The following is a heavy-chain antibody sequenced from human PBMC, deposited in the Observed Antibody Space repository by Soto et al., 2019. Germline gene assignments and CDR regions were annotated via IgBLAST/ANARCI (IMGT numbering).Heavy chain of an antibody. J-gene: IGHJ4*02. D-gene: IGHD1-20*01. CDR2: IKSQTYGGTT. V-gene: IGHV3-15*01. Sequence: PGGSLRLSCAASGFSFTNAWINWVRQAPGKGLEWVGRIKSQTYGGTTDYAAPVKGRFIISRDDSKKKVFLQMNSLKTEDTAIYYCATLPYNRNFDFWGQGALVTVSS. CDR3: ATLPYNRNFDF. CDR1: GFSFTNAW.